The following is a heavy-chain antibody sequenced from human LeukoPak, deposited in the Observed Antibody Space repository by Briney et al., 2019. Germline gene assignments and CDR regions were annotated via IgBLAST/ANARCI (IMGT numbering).Heavy chain of an antibody. V-gene: IGHV4-34*01. CDR1: GGSFSGYY. J-gene: IGHJ6*04. CDR3: ARRMVRGVIIPDYYYYGMDV. D-gene: IGHD3-10*01. Sequence: PSETLSLTCAVYGGSFSGYYWSWIRQPPGKGLEWLGEINHSGSTNYNPSLKSRVTISVDTSKNQFSLKLSSVTAADTAVYYCARRMVRGVIIPDYYYYGMDVWGKGTTVTVSS. CDR2: INHSGST.